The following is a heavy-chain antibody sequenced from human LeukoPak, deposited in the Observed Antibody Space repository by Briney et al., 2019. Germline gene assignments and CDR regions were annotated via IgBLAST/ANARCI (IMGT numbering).Heavy chain of an antibody. D-gene: IGHD3-9*01. CDR1: GFTFSTFG. Sequence: GGSLRLSCAASGFAASGFTFSTFGMHWVRQAPGKGLEWVAFIRYDGSNKYYADSVKGRFTISRDDSKNTLYLQMNSLRAEDTAAYYCARGYYFDILSGYSSLDSWGQGTLVTVSS. CDR3: ARGYYFDILSGYSSLDS. CDR2: IRYDGSNK. J-gene: IGHJ4*02. V-gene: IGHV3-30*02.